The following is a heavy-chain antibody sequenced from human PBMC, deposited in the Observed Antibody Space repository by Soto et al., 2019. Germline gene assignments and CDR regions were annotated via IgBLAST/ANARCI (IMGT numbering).Heavy chain of an antibody. CDR1: GFSLCTSKVG. J-gene: IGHJ6*02. CDR2: IYWDDDK. Sequence: QITLKESGPTLVKPTQTLTLTCTFSGFSLCTSKVGVGWIRQPPGKALEWLALIYWDDDKRYSPSLKTSLTNTQDIANNTVVHTMTNMVTMDTGTYYWAHRGGRGAGMDVWGQGTTVTVSS. D-gene: IGHD2-15*01. V-gene: IGHV2-5*02. CDR3: AHRGGRGAGMDV.